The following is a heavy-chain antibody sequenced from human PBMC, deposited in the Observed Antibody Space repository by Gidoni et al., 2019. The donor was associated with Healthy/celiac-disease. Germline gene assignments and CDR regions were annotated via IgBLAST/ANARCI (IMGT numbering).Heavy chain of an antibody. J-gene: IGHJ6*03. CDR3: ARNHGGPPVYYYYMDV. V-gene: IGHV1-69*06. CDR2: IIPIFGTA. Sequence: QVQLGQSGAEVKKPGSSVKVSCKASGGNFSSYAISWVRQAPGQGLEWMGGIIPIFGTANYAQKFQGRVTITADKSTSTAYMELSSLRSEDTAVYYCARNHGGPPVYYYYMDVWGKGTTVTVSS. D-gene: IGHD2-15*01. CDR1: GGNFSSYA.